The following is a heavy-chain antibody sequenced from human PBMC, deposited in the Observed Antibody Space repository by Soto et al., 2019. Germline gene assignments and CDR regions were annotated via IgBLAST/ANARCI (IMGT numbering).Heavy chain of an antibody. Sequence: GGALRLSCAASGFTFSNAWMSWVRQAPGKGVGWGGRIKSKTDGGTTDYAAPVKGRFTISRDDSKNTLYLQMNSLKTEDTAVYYCTPPGDFWCGDPHYWGQGTLVTVSS. CDR2: IKSKTDGGTT. V-gene: IGHV3-15*01. D-gene: IGHD3-3*01. CDR3: TPPGDFWCGDPHY. CDR1: GFTFSNAW. J-gene: IGHJ4*02.